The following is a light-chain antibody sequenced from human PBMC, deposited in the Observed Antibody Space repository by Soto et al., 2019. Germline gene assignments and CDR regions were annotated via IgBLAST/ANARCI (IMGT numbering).Light chain of an antibody. CDR2: DNN. CDR1: SSNIGNNY. J-gene: IGLJ2*01. Sequence: QSALTQPPSVSAAPGQKVTISCSGSSSNIGNNYVSWYQQLPGTAPKLLIYDNNKRPSGIPDRFSGSKSGTSATLGITGLQTGDVADYYCGTWDSSLSAVVFGGGTKLTVL. CDR3: GTWDSSLSAVV. V-gene: IGLV1-51*01.